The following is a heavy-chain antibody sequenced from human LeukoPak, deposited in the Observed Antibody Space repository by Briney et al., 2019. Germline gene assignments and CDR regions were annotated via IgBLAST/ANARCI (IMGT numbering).Heavy chain of an antibody. CDR2: INPNSGGT. J-gene: IGHJ4*02. CDR3: ARVDIAARVPDY. Sequence: GASVKVSCKXSGYTFTGYYMHWVRQAPGQGLEGMGWINPNSGGTNYAQKFQGRVTMTRDTSISTAYMELSRLRSDDTAVYYCARVDIAARVPDYWGQGTLVTVSS. V-gene: IGHV1-2*02. D-gene: IGHD6-6*01. CDR1: GYTFTGYY.